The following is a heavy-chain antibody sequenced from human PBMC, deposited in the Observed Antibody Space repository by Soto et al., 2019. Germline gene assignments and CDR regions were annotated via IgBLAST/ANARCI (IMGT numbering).Heavy chain of an antibody. CDR3: ARGMNYYGSDRYFDY. V-gene: IGHV3-23*01. CDR2: ISGSGGST. CDR1: GFTFSSYA. J-gene: IGHJ4*02. Sequence: GGSLRLSCAASGFTFSSYAMSWVRQAPGKGLEWVSGISGSGGSTYYGDSVKGRFTISRDNSKNTLYLQMNSLRAEDTAVYYCARGMNYYGSDRYFDYWGQGTLVTVSS. D-gene: IGHD3-10*01.